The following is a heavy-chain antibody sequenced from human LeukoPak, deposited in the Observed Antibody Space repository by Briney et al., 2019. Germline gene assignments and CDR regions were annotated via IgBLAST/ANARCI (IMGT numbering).Heavy chain of an antibody. V-gene: IGHV4-39*01. CDR1: GGSISSSSYY. J-gene: IGHJ4*02. Sequence: SETLSLTCTVSGGSISSSSYYWGWIRQPPEKGLEWIGSIYYSGSTYYNPSLKSRVTISVDTSKNQFSLKLSSVTAADTAVYYCARNYYDSSGHDYWGQGTLVTVSS. CDR2: IYYSGST. D-gene: IGHD3-22*01. CDR3: ARNYYDSSGHDY.